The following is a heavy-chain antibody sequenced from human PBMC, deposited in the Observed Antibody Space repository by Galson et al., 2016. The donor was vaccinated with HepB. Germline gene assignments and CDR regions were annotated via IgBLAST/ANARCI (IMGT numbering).Heavy chain of an antibody. CDR2: ISSSSRYI. CDR3: ARGGPLEMSTILGFDY. D-gene: IGHD5-24*01. J-gene: IGHJ4*02. V-gene: IGHV3-21*01. CDR1: GFTFSTYA. Sequence: SLRLSCAASGFTFSTYAMNWVRQAPGRGLEWVSSISSSSRYIYYADSGKGRFTSSRDNAKNSLFLQMNSLRAEDTAVYYCARGGPLEMSTILGFDYWGQGTLVTGSS.